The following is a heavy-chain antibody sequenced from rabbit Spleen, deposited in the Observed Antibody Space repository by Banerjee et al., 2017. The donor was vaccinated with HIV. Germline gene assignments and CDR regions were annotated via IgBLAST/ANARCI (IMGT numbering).Heavy chain of an antibody. CDR3: ARNYVNAFDP. D-gene: IGHD1-1*01. J-gene: IGHJ2*01. CDR1: GFSFSSSDY. CDR2: IGGSSSVFT. Sequence: QSLEESGGGLVQPEGSLALTCKASGFSFSSSDYICWVRQAPGKGLEWISCIGGSSSVFTYSATWARGRFTCSKTSSTTVTLQMTSLTAADTATYFCARNYVNAFDPWGPGTLVTVS. V-gene: IGHV1S40*01.